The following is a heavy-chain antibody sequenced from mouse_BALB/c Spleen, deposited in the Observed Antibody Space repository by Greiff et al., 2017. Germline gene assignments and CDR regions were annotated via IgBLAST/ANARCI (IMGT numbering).Heavy chain of an antibody. CDR2: ISTYSGNT. CDR3: ARVPYYYGSSYYAMDY. CDR1: GYTFTDYA. D-gene: IGHD1-1*01. Sequence: QVQLQQSGPELVRPGVSVKISCKGSGYTFTDYAMHWVKQSHAKSLEWIGVISTYSGNTNYNQKFKGKATMTVDKSSSTAYMELARLTSEDSAIYYCARVPYYYGSSYYAMDYWGQGTSVTVSS. J-gene: IGHJ4*01. V-gene: IGHV1-67*01.